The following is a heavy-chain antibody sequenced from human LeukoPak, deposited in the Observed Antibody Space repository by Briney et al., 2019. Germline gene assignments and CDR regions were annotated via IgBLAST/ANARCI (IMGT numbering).Heavy chain of an antibody. D-gene: IGHD2-21*02. V-gene: IGHV3-30*18. CDR2: ISYDGSNK. J-gene: IGHJ6*02. CDR1: GFTFSSYG. Sequence: GRSLRLSCAASGFTFSSYGMHWVRQAPGKGLEWVAVISYDGSNKYYADSVKRRFTISRDNSKNTLYLEMNSLSAEDTAVYYCAKDLPSSSYYCGGDXXLRPYGMDVCGQGTTVTV. CDR3: AKDLPSSSYYCGGDXXLRPYGMDV.